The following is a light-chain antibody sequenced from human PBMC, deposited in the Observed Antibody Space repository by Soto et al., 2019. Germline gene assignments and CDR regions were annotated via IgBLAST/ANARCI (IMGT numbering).Light chain of an antibody. CDR1: SSDVGGYNY. J-gene: IGLJ3*02. CDR2: EVS. V-gene: IGLV2-8*01. Sequence: QPVLTQPPSASGSPGQSVTISCTGTSSDVGGYNYVSWYQQHPGKVPKLMIYEVSKRPSGVPDRFSGSKSGNTASLTVSGLQAEDEADYYCSSYGGSDNLEFGGGTKLTVL. CDR3: SSYGGSDNLE.